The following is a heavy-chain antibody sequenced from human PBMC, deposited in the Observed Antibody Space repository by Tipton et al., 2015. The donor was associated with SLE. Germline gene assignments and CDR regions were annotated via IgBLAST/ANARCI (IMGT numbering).Heavy chain of an antibody. Sequence: QVQLVQSGAEVKKPGASVRVSCKASGYTFTTYYIHWVRQAPGQGLEWMGIINPSGVTTNYAQKFQGRVTMTRDTSTSTVYMELSSLRSDDTAVYYCAGLPLQPQLGWFDPWGQGTLVTVSS. CDR3: AGLPLQPQLGWFDP. CDR2: INPSGVTT. V-gene: IGHV1-46*01. D-gene: IGHD6-13*01. CDR1: GYTFTTYY. J-gene: IGHJ5*02.